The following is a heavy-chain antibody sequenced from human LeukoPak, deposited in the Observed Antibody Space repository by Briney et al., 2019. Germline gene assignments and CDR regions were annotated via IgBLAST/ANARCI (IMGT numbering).Heavy chain of an antibody. D-gene: IGHD2-2*01. Sequence: GESLRLSCAASGFAFSIYAMSWVRQAPGKGLEWVSGISAIGGSTYYADSVKGRFTISRDNSKNTLYLQMNSLRAEDTAIYYCAKGIVPAAISNFDYWGQGTLVTVSS. CDR1: GFAFSIYA. V-gene: IGHV3-23*01. J-gene: IGHJ4*02. CDR2: ISAIGGST. CDR3: AKGIVPAAISNFDY.